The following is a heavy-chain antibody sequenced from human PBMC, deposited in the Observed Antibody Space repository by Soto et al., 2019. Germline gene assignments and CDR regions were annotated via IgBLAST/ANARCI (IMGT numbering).Heavy chain of an antibody. CDR1: GFSLSTSGVG. V-gene: IGHV2-5*02. CDR3: ARSGTVGGFDH. J-gene: IGHJ5*02. CDR2: IYWDDDK. Sequence: QITLKESGPTLVKPTQPLTLTCTFSGFSLSTSGVGVGWIRQPPGKDLEWLAFIYWDDDKRYSPSLKSRLTITKDTPQNQVVLTMTNIDPVNTPTYYGARSGTVGGFDHWGQGTLVTVSS. D-gene: IGHD4-17*01.